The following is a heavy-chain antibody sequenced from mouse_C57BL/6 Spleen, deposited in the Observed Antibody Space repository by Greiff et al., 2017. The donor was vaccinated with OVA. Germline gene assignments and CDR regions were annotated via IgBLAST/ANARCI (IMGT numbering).Heavy chain of an antibody. J-gene: IGHJ1*03. V-gene: IGHV1-26*01. CDR1: GYTFTDYY. Sequence: EVKLQQSGPELVKPGASVKISCKASGYTFTDYYMNWVKQSHGKSLEWIGDINPNNGGTSYNQKFKGKATLTVDKSSSTAYMELRSLTSEDSAVYYCARSGGYYIYWYFDVWGTGTTVTVSS. D-gene: IGHD2-3*01. CDR3: ARSGGYYIYWYFDV. CDR2: INPNNGGT.